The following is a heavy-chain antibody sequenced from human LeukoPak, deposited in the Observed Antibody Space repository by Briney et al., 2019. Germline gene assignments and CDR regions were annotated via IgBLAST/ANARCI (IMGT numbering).Heavy chain of an antibody. CDR2: ISGYNGNT. D-gene: IGHD3-3*01. Sequence: ASVNVSCTASGYTLTDYDFSWVRQAPGQGLEWMGWISGYNGNTIYEHNLQGRVTMTTDTSTGTTYMELRSLRSDEPALYFCASGRSKFGVLIIYVGVMDVWGQGTPVIVSS. CDR3: ASGRSKFGVLIIYVGVMDV. J-gene: IGHJ6*02. V-gene: IGHV1-18*01. CDR1: GYTLTDYD.